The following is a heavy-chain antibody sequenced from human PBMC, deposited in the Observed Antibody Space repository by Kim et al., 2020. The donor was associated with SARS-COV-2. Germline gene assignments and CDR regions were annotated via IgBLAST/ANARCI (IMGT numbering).Heavy chain of an antibody. CDR3: ARASVPAAGIGWFDP. CDR2: INAGNGDT. D-gene: IGHD6-13*01. V-gene: IGHV1-3*01. CDR1: GYTFTSYF. Sequence: ASVKVSCKASGYTFTSYFMHWVRQAPGQRLEWMGWINAGNGDTKYSQEFQGRVTITRDTSASTAYTELSRLGSEDTAECYCARASVPAAGIGWFDPWGQG. J-gene: IGHJ5*02.